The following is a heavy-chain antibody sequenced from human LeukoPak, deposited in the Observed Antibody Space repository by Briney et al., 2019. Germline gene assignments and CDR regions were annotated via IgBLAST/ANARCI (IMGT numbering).Heavy chain of an antibody. CDR2: INNDGGGT. J-gene: IGHJ3*02. CDR3: SRGGINHAFDI. V-gene: IGHV3-74*01. CDR1: GFTFGSYW. Sequence: GGSLRLSCAASGFTFGSYWMHWVRQSPGKGLVWVSRINNDGGGTIYADSVKGRFAISRDNAKNKQYLQMNSLRAEDTAVYYCSRGGINHAFDIWGRGTMVTVSS.